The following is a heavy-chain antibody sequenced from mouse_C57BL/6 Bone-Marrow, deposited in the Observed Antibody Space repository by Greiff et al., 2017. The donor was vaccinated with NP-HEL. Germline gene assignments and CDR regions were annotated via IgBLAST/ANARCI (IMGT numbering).Heavy chain of an antibody. V-gene: IGHV1-76*01. CDR2: IYPGSGNT. CDR3: ARYRYCDV. J-gene: IGHJ1*03. CDR1: GYTFTDYY. Sequence: VQLQQSGAELVRPGASVKLSCKASGYTFTDYYINWVKQRPGQGLEWIARIYPGSGNTYYNEKFKGKATLTAEKSSSTAYMQLSSLTSEDSAVYFCARYRYCDVWGTGTTVTVSS.